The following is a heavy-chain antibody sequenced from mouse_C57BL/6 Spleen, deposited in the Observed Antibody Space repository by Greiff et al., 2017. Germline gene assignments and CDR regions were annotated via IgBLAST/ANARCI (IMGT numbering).Heavy chain of an antibody. J-gene: IGHJ1*03. CDR2: INPSNGGT. Sequence: QVHVKQPGTELVKPGALVKLSCKASGYTFTSYWMHWVKQRPGQGLEWIGNINPSNGGTNYNEKFKSKATLTVDKSSSTAYMQLSSLTSEDSAVYYCAREEVYDYGPYFDVWGTGTTVTVSS. D-gene: IGHD2-4*01. CDR1: GYTFTSYW. CDR3: AREEVYDYGPYFDV. V-gene: IGHV1-53*01.